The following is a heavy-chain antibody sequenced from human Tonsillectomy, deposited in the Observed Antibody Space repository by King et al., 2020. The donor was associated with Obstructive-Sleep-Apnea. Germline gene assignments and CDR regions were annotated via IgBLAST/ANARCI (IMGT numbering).Heavy chain of an antibody. D-gene: IGHD2-15*01. Sequence: QLQESGPGLVKPSQTLSLTCTVSGGSISRGGYYWSWIRQHPGKGLEWIGYIYYSGSTYYNPSLKSRVTISVDTSKNQFSLRLSSVTAADTAVYYCARVFVDCSGGSCYSLDYWGQGTLVTVSS. CDR3: ARVFVDCSGGSCYSLDY. J-gene: IGHJ4*02. V-gene: IGHV4-31*03. CDR2: IYYSGST. CDR1: GGSISRGGYY.